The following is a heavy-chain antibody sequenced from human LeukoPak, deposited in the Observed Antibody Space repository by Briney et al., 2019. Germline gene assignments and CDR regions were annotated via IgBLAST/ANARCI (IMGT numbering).Heavy chain of an antibody. CDR1: GFIFDDYG. V-gene: IGHV3-20*04. Sequence: GASLRLSCALSGFIFDDYGVSWARQAPGKGLEWVSGINWNGGSTGYAGSVKGRFTISRDNAKNSLYLQMNSLRAEDTALYYCARDRPNWNDAADYWGQGTLVTVSS. CDR3: ARDRPNWNDAADY. CDR2: INWNGGST. D-gene: IGHD1-1*01. J-gene: IGHJ4*02.